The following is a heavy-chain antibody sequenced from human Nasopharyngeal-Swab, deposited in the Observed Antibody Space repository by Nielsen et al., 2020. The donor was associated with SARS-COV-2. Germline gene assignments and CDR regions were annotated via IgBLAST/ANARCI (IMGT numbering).Heavy chain of an antibody. Sequence: ESLKISCAVYGGAFSGFYWSWIRHSPGEGLEWIGEINPSGSTDYNPSLKSRVSMSVDTSKNQVFLKLRSVTAADTGLYYCARGRRERAPRYYYYGMDVWGQGTTVTVS. CDR3: ARGRRERAPRYYYYGMDV. V-gene: IGHV4-34*01. CDR1: GGAFSGFY. D-gene: IGHD1-1*01. J-gene: IGHJ6*02. CDR2: INPSGST.